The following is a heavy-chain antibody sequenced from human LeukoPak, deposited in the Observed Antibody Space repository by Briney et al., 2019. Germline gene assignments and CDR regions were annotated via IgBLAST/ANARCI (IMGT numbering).Heavy chain of an antibody. CDR2: MNPNSGNT. CDR3: ARGRKYSSGWNY. V-gene: IGHV1-8*01. Sequence: ASVRVSCKASGYTFTSYDINWVRQATGQGLEWMGWMNPNSGNTGYAQKFQGRVTMTRNTSISTAYMELSSLRSEDTAVYYCARGRKYSSGWNYWGQGTLVTVSS. D-gene: IGHD6-19*01. CDR1: GYTFTSYD. J-gene: IGHJ4*02.